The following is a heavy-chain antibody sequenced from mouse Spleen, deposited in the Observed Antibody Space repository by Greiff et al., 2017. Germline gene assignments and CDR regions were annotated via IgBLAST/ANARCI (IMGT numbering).Heavy chain of an antibody. Sequence: VQLQQSGPGLVAPSQSLSITCTVSGFSLTSYGVHWVRQPPGKGLEWLGVIWAGGSTNYNSALMSRLSISKDNSKSQVFLKMNSLQIDDTAMYYCARDVDSAGDYWGQGTSVTVSS. D-gene: IGHD3-2*01. V-gene: IGHV2-9*02. J-gene: IGHJ4*01. CDR1: GFSLTSYG. CDR3: ARDVDSAGDY. CDR2: IWAGGST.